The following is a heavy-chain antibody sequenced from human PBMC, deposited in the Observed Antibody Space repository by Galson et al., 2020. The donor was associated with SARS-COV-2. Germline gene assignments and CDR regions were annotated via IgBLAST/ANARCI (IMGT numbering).Heavy chain of an antibody. Sequence: PGGSLRLSCAASGFTFSSYAMSWVRQAPGKGLEWVSLISGSGGSTYYADSVKGRFTISRDNSKNTLYLQMNSLRAEDTAIYYCAKMAAFGVDNNFFDYWGQGTLVTVSS. D-gene: IGHD3-3*01. CDR1: GFTFSSYA. J-gene: IGHJ4*02. CDR3: AKMAAFGVDNNFFDY. CDR2: ISGSGGST. V-gene: IGHV3-23*01.